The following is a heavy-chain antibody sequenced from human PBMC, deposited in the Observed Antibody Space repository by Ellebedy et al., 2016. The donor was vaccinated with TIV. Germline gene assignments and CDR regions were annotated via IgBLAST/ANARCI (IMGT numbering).Heavy chain of an antibody. Sequence: AASVKVSCKASGYTFTSYGISWVRQAPGQGLEWMGWISAYNGNTNYAQKLQGRVTMTTDTSTSTAYMELRSLRSDDTAVYYGARDRLLWFGDIQYDYWGQGTLVTVSS. CDR2: ISAYNGNT. V-gene: IGHV1-18*01. J-gene: IGHJ4*02. D-gene: IGHD3-10*01. CDR3: ARDRLLWFGDIQYDY. CDR1: GYTFTSYG.